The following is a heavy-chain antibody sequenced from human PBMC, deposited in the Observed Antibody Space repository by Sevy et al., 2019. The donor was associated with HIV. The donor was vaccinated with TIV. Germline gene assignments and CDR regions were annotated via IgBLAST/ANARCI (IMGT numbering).Heavy chain of an antibody. Sequence: GGSLRLSCAASGFTVSSDYMSWVRQAPGKGLEWVSVLYSGGSTYYADSVKGRFTISRDNSKNTLYLQMNSLRAGDTAVYYCGKGGGSGYPYWYFDLWGRGTLVTVSS. CDR3: GKGGGSGYPYWYFDL. CDR2: LYSGGST. D-gene: IGHD3-22*01. CDR1: GFTVSSDY. J-gene: IGHJ2*01. V-gene: IGHV3-53*01.